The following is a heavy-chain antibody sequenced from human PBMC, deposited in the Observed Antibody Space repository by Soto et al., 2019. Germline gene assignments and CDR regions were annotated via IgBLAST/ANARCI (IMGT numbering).Heavy chain of an antibody. Sequence: SVKVSCKASGGTFSSFGITSVRQAPGEGLEWMGGIIPVFGRPNYAQRFRGRLTITADESTNTSYMELIDLTSEDTAVYYCAREGSGYNFWGQGTQVTVSS. CDR2: IIPVFGRP. D-gene: IGHD5-12*01. J-gene: IGHJ1*01. CDR3: AREGSGYNF. V-gene: IGHV1-69*13. CDR1: GGTFSSFG.